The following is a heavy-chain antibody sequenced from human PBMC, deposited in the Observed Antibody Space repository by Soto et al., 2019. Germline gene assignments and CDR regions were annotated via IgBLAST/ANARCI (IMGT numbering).Heavy chain of an antibody. V-gene: IGHV1-8*01. Sequence: HVQLVQSGAEVKKPGASVKVSCKASGYTFTSYDINWVRQATGQGLEWMGWMNPHSGNTGYAQKFQGRVTMTRTTSISTAYMELSSLRSEDTAVYYCARRGYSSSWYYYYYYGMDVWGQGTKVTVSS. D-gene: IGHD6-13*01. CDR1: GYTFTSYD. J-gene: IGHJ6*02. CDR2: MNPHSGNT. CDR3: ARRGYSSSWYYYYYYGMDV.